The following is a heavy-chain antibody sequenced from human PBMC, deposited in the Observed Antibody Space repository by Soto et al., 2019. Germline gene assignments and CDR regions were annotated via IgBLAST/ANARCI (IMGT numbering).Heavy chain of an antibody. J-gene: IGHJ6*02. V-gene: IGHV1-2*04. CDR1: GYTFTGYY. D-gene: IGHD3-10*01. CDR2: INPNSGGT. Sequence: ASVKVSCKASGYTFTGYYMHWVRQAPGQGLEWMGWINPNSGGTNYAQKFQGWVTMTRDTSISTAYMELSRLRSDDTAVYYCARAPLYATRKPPGEGSGGGMDVWGQGTTVTVSS. CDR3: ARAPLYATRKPPGEGSGGGMDV.